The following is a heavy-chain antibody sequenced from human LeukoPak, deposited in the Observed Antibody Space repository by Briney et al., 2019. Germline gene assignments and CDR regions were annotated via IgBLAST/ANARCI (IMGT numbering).Heavy chain of an antibody. CDR1: GFTFSSYE. J-gene: IGHJ6*03. CDR3: ARRISGWYSGYMDV. CDR2: ITSSASTTV. D-gene: IGHD6-19*01. Sequence: GGSLRLSCVVSGFTFSSYEMNWFRQAPGKGLEWVSYITSSASTTVYYANSVKGRFTISRDNAKNSLYLQMNSLRAEDTAVYYCARRISGWYSGYMDVWGKGTTVTVSS. V-gene: IGHV3-48*03.